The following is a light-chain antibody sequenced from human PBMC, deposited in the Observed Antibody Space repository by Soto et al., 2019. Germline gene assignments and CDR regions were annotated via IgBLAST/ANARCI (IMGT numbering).Light chain of an antibody. CDR3: QQYYNWPRT. V-gene: IGKV3-15*01. J-gene: IGKJ1*01. CDR2: GAS. Sequence: EIVMTQSPATLSVSPVERATLSCRASQSVSSNLAWYQQKPGQAPRLLISGASTRATGIPARFSGSGSGTEFTLTISSLQSEDFAVYYCQQYYNWPRTFGQGTKVDIK. CDR1: QSVSSN.